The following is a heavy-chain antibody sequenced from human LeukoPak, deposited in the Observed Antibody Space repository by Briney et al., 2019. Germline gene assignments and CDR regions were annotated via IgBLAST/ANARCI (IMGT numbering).Heavy chain of an antibody. CDR2: ISSSGSTI. Sequence: GGSLRLSCAASGFTFSDYYMSWIRQAPGKGLEWVSYISSSGSTIYYADSVKGRFTISRDNSKNTLYLQMNSLRVEDTAMYYCAKDYQRAYFYGSGFDYWGQGTRVTVSS. V-gene: IGHV3-11*04. CDR1: GFTFSDYY. CDR3: AKDYQRAYFYGSGFDY. D-gene: IGHD3-10*01. J-gene: IGHJ4*02.